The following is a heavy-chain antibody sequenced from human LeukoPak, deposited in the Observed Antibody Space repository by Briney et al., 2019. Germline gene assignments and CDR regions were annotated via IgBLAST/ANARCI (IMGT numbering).Heavy chain of an antibody. CDR1: GYTFTAYC. CDR3: TTSIRSGYNSNSFDF. V-gene: IGHV1-2*02. Sequence: ASVKVSCKASGYTFTAYCIYWVRQAPGQGLEWMGWINPNSGGTNYAPRFQGRVTMTRDTSISTAYMELSRLTSDDTAVYYCTTSIRSGYNSNSFDFWGQGTLVTVSS. D-gene: IGHD3-3*01. CDR2: INPNSGGT. J-gene: IGHJ4*02.